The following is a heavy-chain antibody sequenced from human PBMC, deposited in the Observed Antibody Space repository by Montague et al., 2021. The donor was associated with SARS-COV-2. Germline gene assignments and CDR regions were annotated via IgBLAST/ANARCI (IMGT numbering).Heavy chain of an antibody. V-gene: IGHV4-39*01. D-gene: IGHD2-15*01. Sequence: SETLSLTCDVSGGSVYSNADHLNSGYWAWVRQSPGRGLEWIGSGXXRGXXXQXPSLRGRLTMSVDTSKNSVSLRLTSVTAADTAMYYCTGQRWRGRFDPWGLGTLVIVSS. CDR2: GXXRGXX. CDR3: TGQRWRGRFDP. CDR1: GGSVYSNADHLNSGY. J-gene: IGHJ5*02.